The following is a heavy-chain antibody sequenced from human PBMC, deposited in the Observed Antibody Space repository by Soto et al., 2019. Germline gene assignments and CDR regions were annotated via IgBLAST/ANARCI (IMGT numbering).Heavy chain of an antibody. Sequence: QVQLVQSGAEVKKPGASVKVSCKASGYTFTSYDISWVRQAPGQGLEWMGWMSTSNGNTNYAQKLQGRVTMTTDTSTSTANMELRSLRPDTTAVYFCARDRNWVDPWGQGTLVTVS. CDR1: GYTFTSYD. V-gene: IGHV1-18*01. J-gene: IGHJ5*02. CDR2: MSTSNGNT. CDR3: ARDRNWVDP.